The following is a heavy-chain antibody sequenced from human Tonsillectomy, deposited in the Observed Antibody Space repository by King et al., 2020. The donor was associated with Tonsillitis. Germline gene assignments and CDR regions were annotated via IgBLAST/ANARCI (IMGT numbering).Heavy chain of an antibody. J-gene: IGHJ3*02. D-gene: IGHD3-22*01. CDR3: AREASAPLYYYDSTPDAFDI. CDR1: GYTFTSYD. CDR2: MNPNSGNT. Sequence: QLVQSGAEVKKPGASVKVSCKASGYTFTSYDINWVRQATGQGLEWMGWMNPNSGNTGYAQKFQGRVTMTRNTSISTAYMELSSLRSEDTAVYYCAREASAPLYYYDSTPDAFDIWGQGTMVTVSS. V-gene: IGHV1-8*01.